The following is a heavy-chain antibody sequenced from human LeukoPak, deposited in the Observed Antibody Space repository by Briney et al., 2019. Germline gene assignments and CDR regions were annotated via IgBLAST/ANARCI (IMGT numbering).Heavy chain of an antibody. CDR3: ARHFRLYSKFDY. CDR1: GYSFNSQW. J-gene: IGHJ4*01. D-gene: IGHD3-10*01. CDR2: IYPGDSDT. Sequence: GESLKISCKGSGYSFNSQWIGWVRQMPGKGLEWMGIIYPGDSDTRYSPSFQGQVTISADTSINTAFLQWNSLRASDTAMYYCARHFRLYSKFDYWGPGSLVTVSS. V-gene: IGHV5-51*01.